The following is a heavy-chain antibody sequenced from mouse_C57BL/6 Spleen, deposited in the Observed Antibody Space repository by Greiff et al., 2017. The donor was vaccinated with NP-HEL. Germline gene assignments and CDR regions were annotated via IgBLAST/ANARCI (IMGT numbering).Heavy chain of an antibody. CDR3: ARDLHYGSYWYFDV. J-gene: IGHJ1*03. Sequence: EVKVVESEGGLVQPGSSMKLSCTASGFTFSDYYMAWVRQVPEKGLEWVANINYDGSSTYYLDSLKSRFIISRDNAKNILYLQMSSLKSEDTATYYCARDLHYGSYWYFDVWGTGTTVTVSS. CDR2: INYDGSST. V-gene: IGHV5-16*01. D-gene: IGHD1-1*01. CDR1: GFTFSDYY.